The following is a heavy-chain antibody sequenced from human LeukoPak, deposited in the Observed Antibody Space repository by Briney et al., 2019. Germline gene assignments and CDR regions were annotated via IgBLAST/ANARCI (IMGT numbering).Heavy chain of an antibody. CDR3: ARDHQGRGQVDYGSGSFDY. Sequence: SETLSLTCTVSGGSISSSSYYWGWIRQPPGKGLEWIGSIYYSGSTYYNPSLKSRVTISVDTSKNQFSLKLSSVTAADTAVYYCARDHQGRGQVDYGSGSFDYWGQGTLVTVSS. CDR2: IYYSGST. V-gene: IGHV4-39*07. J-gene: IGHJ4*02. CDR1: GGSISSSSYY. D-gene: IGHD3-10*01.